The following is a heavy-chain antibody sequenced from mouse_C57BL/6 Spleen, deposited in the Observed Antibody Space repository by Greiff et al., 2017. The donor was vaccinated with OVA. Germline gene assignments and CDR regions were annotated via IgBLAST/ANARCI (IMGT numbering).Heavy chain of an antibody. J-gene: IGHJ4*01. CDR1: GFTFSSYA. V-gene: IGHV5-4*01. CDR2: ISDGGSYT. D-gene: IGHD1-1*01. Sequence: EVHLVESGGGLVKPGGSLKLSCAASGFTFSSYAMSWVRQTPEKRLEWVATISDGGSYTYYTDNVKGRFTISRDNAKNNLYLQMSHLKSEDTAMYYCARDNGSPLYAMDYWGQGTSVTVSS. CDR3: ARDNGSPLYAMDY.